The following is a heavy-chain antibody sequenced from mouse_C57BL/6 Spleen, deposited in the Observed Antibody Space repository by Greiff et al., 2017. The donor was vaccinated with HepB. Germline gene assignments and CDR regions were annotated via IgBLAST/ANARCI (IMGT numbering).Heavy chain of an antibody. CDR1: GYTFTSYW. CDR2: IDPSDSYT. Sequence: QVQLQQPGAELVKPGASVKLSCKASGYTFTSYWMQWVKQRPGQGLEWIGEIDPSDSYTNYNQKFKGKATLTVDTSSSTAYMQRSSLTSEDSAVYYCARSSYSNPFDYWGQGTTLTVSS. V-gene: IGHV1-50*01. J-gene: IGHJ2*01. D-gene: IGHD2-5*01. CDR3: ARSSYSNPFDY.